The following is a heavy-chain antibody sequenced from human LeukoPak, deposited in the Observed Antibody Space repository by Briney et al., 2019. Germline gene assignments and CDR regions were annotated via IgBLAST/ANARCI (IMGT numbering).Heavy chain of an antibody. CDR1: GFTVSSNY. D-gene: IGHD2-21*01. Sequence: GGSLRLSCAASGFTVSSNYMSWVRQAPGKWLEWVSMIYAGGSTYYADSVKGRFTISRDNSKNTLYLQMSSLRAEDTAVYYCASGLYGMDVWGQGTAVTVSS. J-gene: IGHJ6*02. CDR3: ASGLYGMDV. CDR2: IYAGGST. V-gene: IGHV3-66*01.